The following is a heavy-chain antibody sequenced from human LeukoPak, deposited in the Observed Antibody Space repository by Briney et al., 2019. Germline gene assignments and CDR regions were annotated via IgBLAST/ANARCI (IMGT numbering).Heavy chain of an antibody. V-gene: IGHV3-30*04. CDR2: ISYDGSNK. J-gene: IGHJ1*01. CDR3: AKDPSSGWYPPRYFQA. D-gene: IGHD6-19*01. CDR1: GFTFSSYA. Sequence: GGSLRLSCAASGFTFSSYAMHWVRQAPGKGLEWVAVISYDGSNKYYADSVKGRFTISRDNSKNTLYLQMNSLRAEDTAVYYCAKDPSSGWYPPRYFQAWGQGTLVTVSS.